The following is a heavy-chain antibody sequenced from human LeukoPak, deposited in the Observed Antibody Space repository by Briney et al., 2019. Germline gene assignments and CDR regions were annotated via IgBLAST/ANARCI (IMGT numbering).Heavy chain of an antibody. CDR1: GFTVSKNY. CDR2: ITSAGAT. Sequence: GGSLRLSCAASGFTVSKNYMTWVRQAPGKGLDCVSVITSAGATYYADSVKGRFIISRDNSQNTLYLQMNSLRAEDTAVYYCASRESPGYYYGMDVWGQGTTVTVSS. J-gene: IGHJ6*02. V-gene: IGHV3-66*01. CDR3: ASRESPGYYYGMDV. D-gene: IGHD3-10*01.